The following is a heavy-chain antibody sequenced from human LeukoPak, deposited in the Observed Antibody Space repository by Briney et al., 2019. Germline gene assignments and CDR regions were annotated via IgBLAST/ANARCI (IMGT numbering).Heavy chain of an antibody. CDR2: VSFDGSNQ. D-gene: IGHD1-1*01. Sequence: GGSLRLSCAGSGFTFNNFPIHWVRQAPGKGLEWVSVVSFDGSNQHYVDFVEGRFTVSRDNSKNTVYLQMSSLRPEDTAMYYCAREGFTNGKWNFDLWGPGTLVIVSS. CDR3: AREGFTNGKWNFDL. V-gene: IGHV3-30*15. J-gene: IGHJ2*01. CDR1: GFTFNNFP.